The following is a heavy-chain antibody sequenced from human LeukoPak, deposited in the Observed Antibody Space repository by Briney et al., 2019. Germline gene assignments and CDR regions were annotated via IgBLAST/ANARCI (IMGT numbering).Heavy chain of an antibody. J-gene: IGHJ4*02. CDR3: AKDKLGSSLEYYFDY. Sequence: GGSLRLSCAASEFTFDDYTMHWVRQAPGKGLEWVSLISWDGGSTYYADSVKGRFTISRDNSKNSLYLQMNSLRTEDTALYYCAKDKLGSSLEYYFDYWGQGTLVTVSS. CDR2: ISWDGGST. V-gene: IGHV3-43*01. CDR1: EFTFDDYT. D-gene: IGHD6-6*01.